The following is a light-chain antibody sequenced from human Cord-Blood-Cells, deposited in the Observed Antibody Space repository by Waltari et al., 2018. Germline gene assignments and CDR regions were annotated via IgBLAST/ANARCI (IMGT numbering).Light chain of an antibody. V-gene: IGKV3-11*01. CDR3: QQRSTLT. J-gene: IGKJ4*01. CDR2: DAS. Sequence: SPSVRSYLTWYQQKPGQAPRLLSYDASNRATGIPARFSGSGSGTDFTLTISSLEPEDFAVYYCQQRSTLTFGGGTKVEIK. CDR1: PSVRSY.